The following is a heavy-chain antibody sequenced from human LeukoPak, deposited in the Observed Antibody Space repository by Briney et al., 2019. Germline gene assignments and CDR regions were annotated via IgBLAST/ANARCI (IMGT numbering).Heavy chain of an antibody. Sequence: SQSLSLAWTVSAGSISSGCYCWSWIRQPPVKGLEWIGYIFYSGSTHYNPSLKSRVNIQVDTSKKQFSLKLSSVTAADTAVYYCARQGYSSGWGAFYHFDYWGQGTLVTVSS. D-gene: IGHD6-19*01. CDR1: AGSISSGCYC. J-gene: IGHJ4*02. CDR2: IFYSGST. V-gene: IGHV4-61*01. CDR3: ARQGYSSGWGAFYHFDY.